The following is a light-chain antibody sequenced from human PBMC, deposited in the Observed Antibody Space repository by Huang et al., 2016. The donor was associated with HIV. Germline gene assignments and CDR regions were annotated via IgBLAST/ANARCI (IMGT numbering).Light chain of an antibody. J-gene: IGKJ1*01. CDR1: QSLVHTDGNTY. CDR3: MQGTHWPPT. V-gene: IGKV2-30*02. Sequence: DVVMTQSPLSLPVSLGQPASLSCSSSQSLVHTDGNTYLNWFHQRPGQSPRRVIYTAANRDAGVPEGCSGSASGTDFILKISRGEAEDVGVYFCMQGTHWPPTFGQGTKVEIK. CDR2: TAA.